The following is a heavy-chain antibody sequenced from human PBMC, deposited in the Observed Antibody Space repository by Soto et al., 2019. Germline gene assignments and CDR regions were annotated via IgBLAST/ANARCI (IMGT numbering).Heavy chain of an antibody. V-gene: IGHV4-31*03. CDR1: GGSISSGGYY. CDR2: IYYSGST. D-gene: IGHD3-10*01. Sequence: SETLSLTCTVSGGSISSGGYYWSWIRQHPGKGLEWIGYIYYSGSTYYNPSLKSRITISVDTSKNQFSLKLSSVTAADTAVYYCARGPIADRVRGVIPYWFDPWGQGTLVTVSS. J-gene: IGHJ5*02. CDR3: ARGPIADRVRGVIPYWFDP.